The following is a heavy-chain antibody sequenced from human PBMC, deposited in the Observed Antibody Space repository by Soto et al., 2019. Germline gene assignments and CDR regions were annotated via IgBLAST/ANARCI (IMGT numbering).Heavy chain of an antibody. CDR2: IYSGGST. CDR1: GITVGSSY. CDR3: AKFDGYFYYGMDV. J-gene: IGHJ6*02. Sequence: PGGSLRLSCAVSGITVGSSYMSWVRQAPGKGLEWVSVIYSGGSTNYADSVKGRSTISRDNSKNTVVLQMNSLRVEDTARYYCAKFDGYFYYGMDVWGQGTPVTVSS. V-gene: IGHV3-53*01.